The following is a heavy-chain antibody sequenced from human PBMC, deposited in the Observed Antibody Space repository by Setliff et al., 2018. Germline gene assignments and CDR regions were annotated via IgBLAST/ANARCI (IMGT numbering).Heavy chain of an antibody. CDR1: GGSISSSSYY. Sequence: SETLSLTCTVSGGSISSSSYYWGWIRQPPGKGLEWIGSIYYSGSTYYNPSPKSRVTISADTSKNQFSLKLSSVTAADTAVYYCARGYSGYDYLKPFDYWGQGTLVTVSS. CDR2: IYYSGST. V-gene: IGHV4-39*01. D-gene: IGHD5-12*01. J-gene: IGHJ4*02. CDR3: ARGYSGYDYLKPFDY.